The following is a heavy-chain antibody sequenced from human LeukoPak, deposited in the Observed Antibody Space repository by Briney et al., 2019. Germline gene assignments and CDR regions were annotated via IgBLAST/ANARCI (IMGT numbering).Heavy chain of an antibody. CDR2: IIPIFGTA. Sequence: SVKVSCKASGGTFISYAISWVRQAPGQGLEWMGGIIPIFGTANYAQKFQGRVTITADKSTSTAYMELSSLRSEDTAVYYCARRRPYDFWSGYPPYYYYYYMDVWGKGTTVTVSS. J-gene: IGHJ6*03. CDR1: GGTFISYA. CDR3: ARRRPYDFWSGYPPYYYYYYMDV. V-gene: IGHV1-69*06. D-gene: IGHD3-3*01.